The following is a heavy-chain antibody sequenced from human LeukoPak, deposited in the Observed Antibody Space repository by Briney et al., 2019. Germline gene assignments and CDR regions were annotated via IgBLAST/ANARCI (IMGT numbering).Heavy chain of an antibody. Sequence: GRSLRLSCAGSGFIFNNYAMHWVRQPPGKGLEWVSGISWNSGSIDYADSAKGRFTISRDDAKNSLYLQMNSLRVEDTAFYYCAKDNRRHYTSGPNPDSLHWGQGALVTVSS. CDR3: AKDNRRHYTSGPNPDSLH. D-gene: IGHD6-19*01. CDR2: ISWNSGSI. V-gene: IGHV3-9*01. J-gene: IGHJ4*02. CDR1: GFIFNNYA.